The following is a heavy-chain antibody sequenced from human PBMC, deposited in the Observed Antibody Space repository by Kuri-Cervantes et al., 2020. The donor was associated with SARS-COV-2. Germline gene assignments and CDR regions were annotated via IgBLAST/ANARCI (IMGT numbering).Heavy chain of an antibody. Sequence: GGSLRLSCTASGFTFGDYAMSWVRKAPGKGLEWIGRFKSKTAGGTIVYAAPVQGRFTISRDDSRNTLYLQMNSLKTEDTAVYYCATGSTSGWYRRDFDFWGPGTLVTVSS. CDR3: ATGSTSGWYRRDFDF. D-gene: IGHD6-19*01. J-gene: IGHJ4*02. CDR2: FKSKTAGGTI. CDR1: GFTFGDYA. V-gene: IGHV3-15*01.